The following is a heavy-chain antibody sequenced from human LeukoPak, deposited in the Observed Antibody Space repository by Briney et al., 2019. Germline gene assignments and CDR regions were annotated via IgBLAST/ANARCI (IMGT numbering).Heavy chain of an antibody. D-gene: IGHD5-12*01. CDR2: INPSGGST. J-gene: IGHJ4*02. Sequence: ASVKVSCNASGYTFTSYYMHWVRQAPGQGLEWMGIINPSGGSTSYAQKFQGRVTMTRDTSTSTVDMEMSSLRSEDTAVYYCARDILPSYSGYDRTLPDYWGQGTLVTVSS. CDR1: GYTFTSYY. V-gene: IGHV1-46*01. CDR3: ARDILPSYSGYDRTLPDY.